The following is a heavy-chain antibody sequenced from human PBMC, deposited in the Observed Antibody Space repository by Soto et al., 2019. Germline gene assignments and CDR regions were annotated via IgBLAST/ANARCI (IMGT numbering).Heavy chain of an antibody. CDR3: ARGRGYSYGLDP. Sequence: PSETLSLTCTVSGDSISSNNNYWSWIRQPPGEGLEWIGFISYSGTTSYSPSLKSRVAISLDTSKNQFSLSLSSVTAADTAVYYCARGRGYSYGLDPWGQGTLVNVSS. V-gene: IGHV4-30-4*01. J-gene: IGHJ5*02. CDR1: GDSISSNNNY. D-gene: IGHD5-18*01. CDR2: ISYSGTT.